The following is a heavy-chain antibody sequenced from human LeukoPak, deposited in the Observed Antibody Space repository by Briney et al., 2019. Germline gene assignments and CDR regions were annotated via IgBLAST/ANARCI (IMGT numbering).Heavy chain of an antibody. CDR3: ARQTVSCHDY. D-gene: IGHD2-2*01. CDR1: GFTFSDSP. J-gene: IGHJ4*02. Sequence: GGSLRLSCVASGFTFSDSPIHWVRLAPGKGLEWVAHIRGKRVNYATAYAASVKDRFAISRDNSENTAFLQMNSLKTDDTAVYFCARQTVSCHDYWGRGTLVTVSS. CDR2: IRGKRVNYAT. V-gene: IGHV3-73*01.